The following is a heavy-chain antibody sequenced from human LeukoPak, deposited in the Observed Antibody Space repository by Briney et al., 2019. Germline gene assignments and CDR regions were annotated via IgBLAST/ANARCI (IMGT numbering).Heavy chain of an antibody. Sequence: GGSLRLSCAASGFTFSSYEMNWVRQAPGKGLEWVSYISSSSSTIYYADSVKGRFTISRDNAKNSLYLQMNSLRAEDTAVYYCARDGPDYCSSTSCYRLYYFDYWGQGTLVTVS. D-gene: IGHD2-2*02. V-gene: IGHV3-48*01. CDR1: GFTFSSYE. J-gene: IGHJ4*02. CDR3: ARDGPDYCSSTSCYRLYYFDY. CDR2: ISSSSSTI.